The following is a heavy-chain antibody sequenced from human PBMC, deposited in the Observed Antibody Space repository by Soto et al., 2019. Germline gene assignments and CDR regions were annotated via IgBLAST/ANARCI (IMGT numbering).Heavy chain of an antibody. D-gene: IGHD6-13*01. CDR3: ARVARYSSSWYEDY. CDR1: GGSISSGGYY. J-gene: IGHJ4*02. CDR2: IYYSGST. V-gene: IGHV4-31*03. Sequence: SETLSLTCTVSGGSISSGGYYWSWIRQHPGKGLEWIGYIYYSGSTYYNPSLKSRVTISVDTSKNQFSLKLSSVTAADTAVYYCARVARYSSSWYEDYWGQGTLVTVSS.